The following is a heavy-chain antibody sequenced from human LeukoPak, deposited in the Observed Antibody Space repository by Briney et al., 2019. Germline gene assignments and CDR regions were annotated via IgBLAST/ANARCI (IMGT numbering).Heavy chain of an antibody. D-gene: IGHD3-9*01. J-gene: IGHJ3*02. V-gene: IGHV3-21*01. CDR3: ARASSKQLAGYLPDGFDI. CDR2: ICSCGTYV. CDR1: GFTFSSYS. Sequence: PGGPLRLSCAASGFTFSSYSMNWVRQAPGEGLEWVSSICSCGTYVYYADSVKGRFTISRDYAKNSLSLQMNSLRADDAAVYYCARASSKQLAGYLPDGFDIWGQGTMVTVSS.